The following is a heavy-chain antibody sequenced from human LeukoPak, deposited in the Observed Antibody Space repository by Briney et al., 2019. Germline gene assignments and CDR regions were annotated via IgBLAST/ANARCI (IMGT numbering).Heavy chain of an antibody. V-gene: IGHV3-53*05. CDR3: ARDTPRGINSRYFDY. CDR1: GFNVNNDY. J-gene: IGHJ4*02. CDR2: IYSGTTT. Sequence: PGGSLRLSCAASGFNVNNDYMSWVRQAPGKGLEWVSVIYSGTTTYYTDSVKGRFTISTDNSKNMVYLQMKSLRAEDTAVYYCARDTPRGINSRYFDYWGQGTLVTVSS. D-gene: IGHD4-23*01.